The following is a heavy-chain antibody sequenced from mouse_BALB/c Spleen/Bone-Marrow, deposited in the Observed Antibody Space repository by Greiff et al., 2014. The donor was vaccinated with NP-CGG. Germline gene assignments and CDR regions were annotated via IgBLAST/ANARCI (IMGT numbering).Heavy chain of an antibody. CDR3: ATARATSYAMDY. D-gene: IGHD3-1*01. CDR2: IDPSDSYT. CDR1: GYTFTSYW. V-gene: IGHV1-69*02. J-gene: IGHJ4*01. Sequence: QVQLQQSGAELVKPGALVKLSCKASGYTFTSYWMHWVKQRPGQGLEWIGEIDPSDSYTNYNQKFKGKARLTVDKSSSTAYMQPSSQTSKGSAVHYCATARATSYAMDYWGQRTSVPGS.